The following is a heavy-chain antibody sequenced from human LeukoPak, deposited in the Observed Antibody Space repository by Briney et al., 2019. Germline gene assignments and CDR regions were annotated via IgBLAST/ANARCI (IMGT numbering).Heavy chain of an antibody. V-gene: IGHV3-30*18. CDR2: ISYGGSNK. CDR3: AKERWLRFFDY. Sequence: GGSLRLSCAASGFTYISYGMHWVRQAPGKGLEWVAVISYGGSNKYYADSVKGRFTISRDNSKNTLYLEMNSLRAEDTAVYYCAKERWLRFFDYWGQGTLVTVSS. CDR1: GFTYISYG. D-gene: IGHD5-12*01. J-gene: IGHJ4*02.